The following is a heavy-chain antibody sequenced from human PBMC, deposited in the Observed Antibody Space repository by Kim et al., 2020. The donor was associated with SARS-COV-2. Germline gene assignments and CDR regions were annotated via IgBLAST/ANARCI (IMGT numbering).Heavy chain of an antibody. D-gene: IGHD3-10*01. J-gene: IGHJ5*02. CDR3: ARERGVRAMVRGT. Sequence: SETLSLTCTVSGGSISSSSYYWGWIRQPPGKGLEWIGSIYYSGSTYYNPSLKSRVTISVDTSKNQFSLKLSSVTAADTAVYYCARERGVRAMVRGTWGQGTLVTVSS. V-gene: IGHV4-39*02. CDR2: IYYSGST. CDR1: GGSISSSSYY.